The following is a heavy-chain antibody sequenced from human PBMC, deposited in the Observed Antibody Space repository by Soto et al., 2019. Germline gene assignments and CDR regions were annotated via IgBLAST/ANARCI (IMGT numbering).Heavy chain of an antibody. D-gene: IGHD3-22*01. CDR2: INSEGTGT. Sequence: LRLSCAASGFTFSSYWMHWVRQVPGKGLVWVSRINSEGTGTIYADSVKGRFTISRDNAKNTLYLQMNSLRAEDTAVYYCVRDYDSSGYNSDYWGQGTPVTVSS. CDR3: VRDYDSSGYNSDY. J-gene: IGHJ4*02. CDR1: GFTFSSYW. V-gene: IGHV3-74*01.